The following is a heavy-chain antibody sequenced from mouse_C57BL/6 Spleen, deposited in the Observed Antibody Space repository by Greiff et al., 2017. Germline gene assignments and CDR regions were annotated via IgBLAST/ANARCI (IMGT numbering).Heavy chain of an antibody. V-gene: IGHV1-54*01. CDR2: INPGSGGT. D-gene: IGHD1-1*01. CDR3: ARRGVVATDYAMDY. J-gene: IGHJ4*01. Sequence: QVQLKQSGAELVRPGTSVKVSCKASGYAFTNYLIEWVKQRPGQGLAWIGVINPGSGGTNYNEKFKGKATLTADKSSSTAYMQLSSLTSEDSAVYFCARRGVVATDYAMDYWGQGTSVTVSS. CDR1: GYAFTNYL.